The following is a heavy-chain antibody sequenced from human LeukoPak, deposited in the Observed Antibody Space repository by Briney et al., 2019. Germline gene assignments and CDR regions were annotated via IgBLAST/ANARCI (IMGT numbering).Heavy chain of an antibody. Sequence: ASETLSLTCTVSGDSFSSHYWSWVRQPPGKGLEWIGYIYTSGSTNYNPSLKSRVAISVDTSKNQLSLKLRSVTAADTAVFYCARHPHYYYYMDVWGKGTTVTVSS. J-gene: IGHJ6*03. V-gene: IGHV4-4*09. CDR2: IYTSGST. CDR3: ARHPHYYYYMDV. CDR1: GDSFSSHY.